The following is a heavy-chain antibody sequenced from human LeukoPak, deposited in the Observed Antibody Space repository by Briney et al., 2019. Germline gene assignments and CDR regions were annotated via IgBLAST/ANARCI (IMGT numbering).Heavy chain of an antibody. Sequence: ASVTVSCTASGYTFTSYYMHWVRQAPGQGLEWMGIINPSGGSTSYAQKFQGRVTITADESTSTAYMELSSLRSGDTAVYYCARVAYSYGYREIDYWGQGTLVTVSS. CDR1: GYTFTSYY. CDR3: ARVAYSYGYREIDY. V-gene: IGHV1-46*01. J-gene: IGHJ4*02. D-gene: IGHD5-18*01. CDR2: INPSGGST.